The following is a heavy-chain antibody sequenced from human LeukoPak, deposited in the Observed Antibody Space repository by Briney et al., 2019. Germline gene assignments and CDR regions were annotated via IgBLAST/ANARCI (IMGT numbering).Heavy chain of an antibody. CDR1: GFTFNNYA. CDR3: ARDYADYAGYFFFDY. J-gene: IGHJ4*02. D-gene: IGHD4-17*01. CDR2: ISGGGETT. Sequence: GGSLRLSCAASGFTFNNYAMNWVRQAPGKGLEWVSSISGGGETTYYADSAKGRFTISRDNSRNTLYLQMNSLRAEDTAVYYCARDYADYAGYFFFDYWGQGTLVTVSS. V-gene: IGHV3-23*01.